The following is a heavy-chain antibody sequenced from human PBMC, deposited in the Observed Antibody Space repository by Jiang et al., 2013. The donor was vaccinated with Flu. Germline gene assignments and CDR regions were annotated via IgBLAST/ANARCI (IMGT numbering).Heavy chain of an antibody. D-gene: IGHD2-15*01. CDR2: IYYSGST. J-gene: IGHJ4*02. Sequence: GLVKPSETLSLTCTVSGGSVSSGSYYWSWIRQPPGKGLEWIGYIYYSGSTNYNPSLKSRVTISVDTSKNQFSLKLSSVTAADTAVYYCARGYCSGGRCYPRDWGQGTLVTVSS. V-gene: IGHV4-61*01. CDR1: GGSVSSGSYY. CDR3: ARGYCSGGRCYPRD.